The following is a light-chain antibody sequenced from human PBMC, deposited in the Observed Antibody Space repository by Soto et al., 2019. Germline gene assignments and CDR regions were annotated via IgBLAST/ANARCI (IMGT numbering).Light chain of an antibody. CDR3: LQHNSYPLT. CDR1: QGIRNG. CDR2: AAS. Sequence: DIQMTQSPSSLSASVGDRVTITCRASQGIRNGLGWFQQKAGKAPKRLIYAASSLQSGVSSRFSGSGSGTEFTLTISSLQPEDFATYYCLQHNSYPLTFGGGTKVEIK. J-gene: IGKJ4*01. V-gene: IGKV1-17*01.